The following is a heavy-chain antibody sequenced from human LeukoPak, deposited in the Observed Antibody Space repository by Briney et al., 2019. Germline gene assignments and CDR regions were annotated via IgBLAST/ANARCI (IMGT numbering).Heavy chain of an antibody. V-gene: IGHV4-39*01. J-gene: IGHJ4*02. CDR2: IYYSGST. CDR3: ASLRERSYYARGFDY. CDR1: SGSISSSSYY. D-gene: IGHD1-26*01. Sequence: SETLSLTCTVSSGSISSSSYYWGWTRQPPGKGLKWIGSIYYSGSTYYNPSLKSRVTISVDTSKNQFSLKLSSVTAADTAVYYCASLRERSYYARGFDYWGQGTLVTVSS.